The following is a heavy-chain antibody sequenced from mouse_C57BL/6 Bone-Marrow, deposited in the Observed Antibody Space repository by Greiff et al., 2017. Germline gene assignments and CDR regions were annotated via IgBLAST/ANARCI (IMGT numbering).Heavy chain of an antibody. Sequence: QVQLQQPGAELVKPGASVKLSCKASGYTFTSYWMQWVKQRPGQGLEWIGEIDPSDSYTNYNQKFKGKATLTVDTSSSTAYMQLSSLTSEDSAVYYCASKGTKVTTGDYWGQGTTLTVSS. V-gene: IGHV1-50*01. CDR1: GYTFTSYW. J-gene: IGHJ2*01. CDR3: ASKGTKVTTGDY. D-gene: IGHD2-2*01. CDR2: IDPSDSYT.